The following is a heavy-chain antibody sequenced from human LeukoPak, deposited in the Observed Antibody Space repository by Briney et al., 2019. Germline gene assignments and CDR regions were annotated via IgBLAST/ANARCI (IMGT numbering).Heavy chain of an antibody. CDR3: ARVGSGYYYKYYYYYMDV. J-gene: IGHJ6*03. V-gene: IGHV1-18*04. CDR1: GYTFTGYY. CDR2: ISAYNGNT. Sequence: ASVKVSCRASGYTFTGYYMHWVRQAPGQGLEWMGWISAYNGNTNYAQKLQGRVTMTTDTSTSTAYMELRSLRSDDTAVYYCARVGSGYYYKYYYYYMDVWGKGTTVTVSS. D-gene: IGHD3-22*01.